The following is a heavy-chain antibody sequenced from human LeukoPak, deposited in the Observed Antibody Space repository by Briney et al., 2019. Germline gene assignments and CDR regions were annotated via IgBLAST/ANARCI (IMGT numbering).Heavy chain of an antibody. J-gene: IGHJ4*02. V-gene: IGHV3-7*03. CDR2: IKQDGSEI. Sequence: PGGSLRLSCAASGFTFSSYWMSWVRRAPGKGLEWVANIKQDGSEIYYVDSVKGRFTISRDSAQSSLYLQMNSLRAEDTAVYYCASAAGNSVYWGQGTLVTVSS. D-gene: IGHD5/OR15-5a*01. CDR3: ASAAGNSVY. CDR1: GFTFSSYW.